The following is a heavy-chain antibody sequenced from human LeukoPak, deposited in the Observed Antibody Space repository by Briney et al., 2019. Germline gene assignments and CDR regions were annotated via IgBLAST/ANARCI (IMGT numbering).Heavy chain of an antibody. Sequence: SETLSLTCAVYGGSFSGYYWSWIRQPPGKGLEWIGEINHSGSTNYNPSLKSRVTISVDTSKNQFSLKLSSVTAADTAVYYCARMRNRNPPPAFDIWGQGTMVTVSS. V-gene: IGHV4-34*01. CDR3: ARMRNRNPPPAFDI. J-gene: IGHJ3*02. D-gene: IGHD1-14*01. CDR2: INHSGST. CDR1: GGSFSGYY.